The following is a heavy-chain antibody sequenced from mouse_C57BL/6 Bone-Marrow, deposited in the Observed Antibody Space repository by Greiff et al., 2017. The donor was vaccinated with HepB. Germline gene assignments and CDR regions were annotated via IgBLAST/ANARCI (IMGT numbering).Heavy chain of an antibody. J-gene: IGHJ2*01. CDR2: IHPNSGST. D-gene: IGHD2-12*01. CDR3: ARTGMRGYSAYY. V-gene: IGHV1-64*01. CDR1: GYTFTSYW. Sequence: QVQLQQPGAELVKPGASVKLSCKASGYTFTSYWMHWVKQRPGQGLEWIGMIHPNSGSTNYNEKLKSKATLTVDKSSSTAYMQLSSLTSEDSAVYYCARTGMRGYSAYYWGQGTTLTVSS.